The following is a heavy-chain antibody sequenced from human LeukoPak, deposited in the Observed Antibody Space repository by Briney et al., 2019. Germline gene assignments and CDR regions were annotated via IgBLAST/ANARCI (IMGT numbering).Heavy chain of an antibody. J-gene: IGHJ4*02. D-gene: IGHD6-19*01. V-gene: IGHV1-2*02. Sequence: GASVKVPCKASGYTFTGYYIHWVRQAPGQGLEWMGWINPDRGGTYYAQKFQGRVTMTRDTSISAAYMELSRLGSDDTAVYYCARDTSGWYNYWGQGTLVTVSS. CDR1: GYTFTGYY. CDR2: INPDRGGT. CDR3: ARDTSGWYNY.